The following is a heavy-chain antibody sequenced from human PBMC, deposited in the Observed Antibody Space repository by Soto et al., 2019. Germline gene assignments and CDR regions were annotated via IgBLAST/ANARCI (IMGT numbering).Heavy chain of an antibody. Sequence: EVQLVESGGGLVQPGRSLRLSCAASGFTFDDYAMHWVRQVPGKGLEWISGISWDSGTLGYADSVKGRFIISRDDAKKSLFLQMNSLRGEDTALYYCAQGRSPTMARPLDQWGQGTLVTVSS. V-gene: IGHV3-9*01. CDR1: GFTFDDYA. J-gene: IGHJ5*02. D-gene: IGHD1-1*01. CDR2: ISWDSGTL. CDR3: AQGRSPTMARPLDQ.